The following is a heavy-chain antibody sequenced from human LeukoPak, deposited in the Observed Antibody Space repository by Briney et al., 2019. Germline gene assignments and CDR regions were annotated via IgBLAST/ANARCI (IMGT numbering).Heavy chain of an antibody. V-gene: IGHV1-46*01. D-gene: IGHD3-10*01. CDR3: ARVYYGSGIYYFDY. J-gene: IGHJ4*02. CDR1: GYTFSKYY. CDR2: INIGGGTP. Sequence: ASVKVSCKASGYTFSKYYMHWVRQAPGQGLEWMGIINIGGGTPIYAQKFQGRVTMTRDTSTSTVYMELSSLRSEDTAVYYCARVYYGSGIYYFDYWGQGTLVTVSS.